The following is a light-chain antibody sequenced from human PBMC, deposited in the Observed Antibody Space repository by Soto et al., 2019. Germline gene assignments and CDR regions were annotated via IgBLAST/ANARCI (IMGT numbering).Light chain of an antibody. V-gene: IGKV3-11*01. CDR2: DAS. J-gene: IGKJ4*01. Sequence: EIVLTQSPATLSLSPGERATLSCRASQSVSSYLAWYHQKPGQAPRLLIYDASNRATGIPARFSGSGSGTDFPLTISSLEPEEFAVYYCQQRSNWPLTFGGGTKVEIK. CDR3: QQRSNWPLT. CDR1: QSVSSY.